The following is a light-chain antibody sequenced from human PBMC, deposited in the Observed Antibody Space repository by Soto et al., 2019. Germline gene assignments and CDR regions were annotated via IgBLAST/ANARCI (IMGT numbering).Light chain of an antibody. J-gene: IGLJ1*01. CDR2: QDT. CDR3: QAWDSRTAV. V-gene: IGLV3-1*01. CDR1: KLGSRY. Sequence: SYELTQPPSVSVSPGQTASITCSGDKLGSRYACWYQQKPGQSPVLVIHQDTKRPSGIPERFSGSNSGNTATLTISGTQAMDEADYYCQAWDSRTAVFGTGTKLTVL.